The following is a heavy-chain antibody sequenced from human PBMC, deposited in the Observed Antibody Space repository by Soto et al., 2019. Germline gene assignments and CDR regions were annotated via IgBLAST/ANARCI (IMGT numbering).Heavy chain of an antibody. CDR3: AKDHPGILY. Sequence: GGSLRLSCAASGFTFSSYGMHWVRQAPGKGLEWVAVISYDGSNKYYADSVKGRFTISRDNSKNTLYLQMNSLRAEDTAVYYCAKDHPGILYWGQGTLVTVSS. CDR2: ISYDGSNK. J-gene: IGHJ4*02. CDR1: GFTFSSYG. V-gene: IGHV3-30*18.